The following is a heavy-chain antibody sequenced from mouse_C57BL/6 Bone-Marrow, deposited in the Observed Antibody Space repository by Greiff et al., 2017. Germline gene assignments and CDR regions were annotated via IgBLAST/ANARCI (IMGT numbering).Heavy chain of an antibody. CDR2: IDPSDSYT. CDR3: AREPTYYGYDGGYFDV. Sequence: QVQLQQPGAELVMPGASVKLSCKASGYTFTSYWMHWVKQRPGQGLEWIGEIDPSDSYTNYNQKFKGKSTLTVDKSSSTAYMQLSSLTSEYSAVYYCAREPTYYGYDGGYFDVWGTGTTVTVAS. D-gene: IGHD2-9*01. CDR1: GYTFTSYW. J-gene: IGHJ1*03. V-gene: IGHV1-69*01.